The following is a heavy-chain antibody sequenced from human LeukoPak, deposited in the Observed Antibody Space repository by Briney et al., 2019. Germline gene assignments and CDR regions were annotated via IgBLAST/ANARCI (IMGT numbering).Heavy chain of an antibody. CDR3: AREGAYSSSWYNPAYYYYYYYMDV. D-gene: IGHD6-13*01. Sequence: GGSLRLSCAASGFTFSSYWMSWVRQAPGKGLEWVANIKQDGSEKYYVDSVKGRFTISRDNAKNSLYLQMNSLRAEDTAVYYCAREGAYSSSWYNPAYYYYYYYMDVWGKGTTVTISS. CDR2: IKQDGSEK. J-gene: IGHJ6*03. CDR1: GFTFSSYW. V-gene: IGHV3-7*01.